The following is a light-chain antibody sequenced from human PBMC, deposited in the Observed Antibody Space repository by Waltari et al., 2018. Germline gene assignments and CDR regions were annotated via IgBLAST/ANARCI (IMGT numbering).Light chain of an antibody. Sequence: QSVLTQPPSVSGAPGQRITISCTGNSSTIGAGYAVIWYQQLPGTAPKLLFYGHNSRPSGVPDRISGSKSGTSASLAITGLQAEDEADYYCQSYDDSLNAVVFGGGTKLTVL. CDR1: SSTIGAGYA. V-gene: IGLV1-40*01. CDR3: QSYDDSLNAVV. CDR2: GHN. J-gene: IGLJ2*01.